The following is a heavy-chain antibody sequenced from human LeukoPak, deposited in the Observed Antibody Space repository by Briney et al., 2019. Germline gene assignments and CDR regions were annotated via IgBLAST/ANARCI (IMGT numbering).Heavy chain of an antibody. CDR2: IYYSGST. D-gene: IGHD3-3*01. CDR1: GFTFSNSG. V-gene: IGHV4-59*01. J-gene: IGHJ4*02. Sequence: PGGTLRLSCAASGFTFSNSGMNWIRQPPGKGLEWIGYIYYSGSTNYNPSLKSRVTISVDTSKNQFSLKLSSVTAADTAVYYCARAEANYDFWSGYRIWGQGTLVTVSS. CDR3: ARAEANYDFWSGYRI.